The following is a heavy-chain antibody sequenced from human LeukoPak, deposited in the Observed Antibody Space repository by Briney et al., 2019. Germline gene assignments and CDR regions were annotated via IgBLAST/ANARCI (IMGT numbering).Heavy chain of an antibody. J-gene: IGHJ4*02. D-gene: IGHD3-22*01. CDR3: ASLDYYDSSGFLHDY. V-gene: IGHV1-2*02. CDR2: INPNSGGT. CDR1: GYTFTGYY. Sequence: ASVKVSCKASGYTFTGYYMHWVRQAPGQGLEWMGWINPNSGGTNYAQKFQGRVTMTRDTSISTAYMELSSLRSDDTAVYYCASLDYYDSSGFLHDYWGQGTLVTVSS.